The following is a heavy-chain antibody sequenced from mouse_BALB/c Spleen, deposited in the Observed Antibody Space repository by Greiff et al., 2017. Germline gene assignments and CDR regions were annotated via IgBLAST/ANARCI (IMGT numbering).Heavy chain of an antibody. CDR2: ISDCGSYT. V-gene: IGHV5-4*02. CDR3: ARDEGDDGYYGAMDY. Sequence: EVKLMESGGGLVKPGGSLKLSCAASGFTFSDYYMYWVRQTPEKRLEWVATISDCGSYTYYPDSVKGRFTISRDNAKNNLYLQMSSLKSEDTAMYYCARDEGDDGYYGAMDYWGQGTSVTVSS. J-gene: IGHJ4*01. CDR1: GFTFSDYY. D-gene: IGHD2-3*01.